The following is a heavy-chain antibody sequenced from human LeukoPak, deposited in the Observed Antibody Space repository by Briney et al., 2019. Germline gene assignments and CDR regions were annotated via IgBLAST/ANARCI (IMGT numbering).Heavy chain of an antibody. J-gene: IGHJ3*02. V-gene: IGHV4-39*07. D-gene: IGHD3-16*01. CDR1: GGSISSSSYY. CDR2: IYYSGST. Sequence: SETLSLTCTVSGGSISSSSYYWGWIRQPPGKGLEWIGSIYYSGSTYYNPSLKSRVTISVDTSKNQFSLKLSSVTAADTAVYYCAKRRRGAPDAFDIWGQGTMVTVSS. CDR3: AKRRRGAPDAFDI.